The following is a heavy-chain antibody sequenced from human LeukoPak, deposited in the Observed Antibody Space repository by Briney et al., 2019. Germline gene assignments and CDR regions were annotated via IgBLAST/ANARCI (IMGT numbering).Heavy chain of an antibody. CDR3: ARTDYDFWSGNTGGAFDI. Sequence: SVKVSCKASGGTFSSYAISWVRRAPGQGLELMGRIIPIFGTANYAQKFQGRVTITTDESTSTAYMELSSLRSEDTAVYYCARTDYDFWSGNTGGAFDIWGQGTMVTVSS. J-gene: IGHJ3*02. CDR1: GGTFSSYA. V-gene: IGHV1-69*05. D-gene: IGHD3-3*01. CDR2: IIPIFGTA.